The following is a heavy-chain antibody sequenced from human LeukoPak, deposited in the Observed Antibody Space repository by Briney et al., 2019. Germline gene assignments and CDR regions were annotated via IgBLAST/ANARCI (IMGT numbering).Heavy chain of an antibody. CDR1: GFTFSSYA. V-gene: IGHV3-23*01. D-gene: IGHD1-26*01. Sequence: GGSLRLSCAASGFTFSSYAMSWVRQAPGKGLEWVSVISGSGGSTYYADSVKGRFTISRDNSRNTVYLQMNSLTTEDTAVYYCTRVRVVGGTIVDYWGQGTLVTVSS. CDR2: ISGSGGST. J-gene: IGHJ4*02. CDR3: TRVRVVGGTIVDY.